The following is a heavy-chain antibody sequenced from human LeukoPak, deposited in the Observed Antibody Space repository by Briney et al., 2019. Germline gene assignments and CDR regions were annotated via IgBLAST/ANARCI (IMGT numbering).Heavy chain of an antibody. V-gene: IGHV1-8*02. CDR3: ARLYYDGDI. CDR1: GYTFTGYY. J-gene: IGHJ3*02. CDR2: MNPNSGNT. D-gene: IGHD3-3*01. Sequence: ASVKVSCKASGYTFTGYYMYWVRQATGQGLEWMGWMNPNSGNTGYAQKFQGRVTLTRNTSISTAYMELSSLRSEDTAVYYCARLYYDGDIWGQGTMVTVSS.